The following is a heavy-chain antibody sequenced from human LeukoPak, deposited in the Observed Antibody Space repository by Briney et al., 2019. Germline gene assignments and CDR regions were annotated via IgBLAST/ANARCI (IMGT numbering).Heavy chain of an antibody. CDR3: ARWVATPRGYFDY. J-gene: IGHJ4*02. Sequence: SETLSLTCTVSGGSISSGDYYWGWIRQPPGKGLEWIGNIYCSGSTYYNPSLKSRVTISVDTSKNQFSLKLSSVSAADTAVYYCARWVATPRGYFDYWGQGALVTVSS. V-gene: IGHV4-39*01. CDR1: GGSISSGDYY. CDR2: IYCSGST. D-gene: IGHD5-12*01.